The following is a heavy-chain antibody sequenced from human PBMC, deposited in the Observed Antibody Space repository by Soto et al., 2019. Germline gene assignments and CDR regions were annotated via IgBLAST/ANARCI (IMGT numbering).Heavy chain of an antibody. Sequence: GGSLRLSCAASGFTFSSYSMNWVRQAPGKGLEWVSYISSSSSTIYYADSVKGRFTISRDNAKNSLYLQMNSLRAEDTAVYYCARDGTKYYYGSGSYYNNFDYWGQGTLVTVSS. J-gene: IGHJ4*02. CDR2: ISSSSSTI. CDR1: GFTFSSYS. V-gene: IGHV3-48*01. D-gene: IGHD3-10*01. CDR3: ARDGTKYYYGSGSYYNNFDY.